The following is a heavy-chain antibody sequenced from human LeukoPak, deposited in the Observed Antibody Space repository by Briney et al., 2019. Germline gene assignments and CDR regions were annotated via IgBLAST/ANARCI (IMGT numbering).Heavy chain of an antibody. CDR1: GFSLSSDRVC. CDR2: ICWADDK. J-gene: IGHJ4*02. V-gene: IGHV2-5*02. CDR3: ARGSLEGGFDY. D-gene: IGHD2-15*01. Sequence: SGPTLVNPTQTLTLTCTLSGFSLSSDRVCVGWIRQPPVKARGWLALICWADDKRYSPSLKTRLTISEDTSKNQVVFTMTSMDPVDTATYFCARGSLEGGFDYWGQGTLVTVSS.